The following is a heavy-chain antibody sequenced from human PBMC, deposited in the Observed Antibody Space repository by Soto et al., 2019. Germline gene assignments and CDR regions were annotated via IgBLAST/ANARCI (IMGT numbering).Heavy chain of an antibody. CDR3: ARDLQYSRRWYDCFDS. V-gene: IGHV4-30-4*01. D-gene: IGHD6-13*01. J-gene: IGHJ5*01. Sequence: PSETLSITCTVYGGSISSGDYYWSWIRQPPGKGLEWIGYIYYSGSTYYNPSLKSRVTISVDTSKNQFSLKLSSVTAADTAVYCCARDLQYSRRWYDCFDSCCQAPLV. CDR2: IYYSGST. CDR1: GGSISSGDYY.